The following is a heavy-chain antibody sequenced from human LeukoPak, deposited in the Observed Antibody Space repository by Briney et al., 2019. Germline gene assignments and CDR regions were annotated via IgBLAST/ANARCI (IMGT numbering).Heavy chain of an antibody. CDR3: ARSGWVALMLCDI. Sequence: ASVNVSCESSGYTFTSYYMHWVRQAPGQGRAGVGIINPSGGSTSYAQKFQGRVTMTRDTSTSTVYMEMSSLRSEDTAVYYCARSGWVALMLCDIWGQGPMVTVSS. D-gene: IGHD3-16*01. V-gene: IGHV1-46*01. J-gene: IGHJ3*02. CDR2: INPSGGST. CDR1: GYTFTSYY.